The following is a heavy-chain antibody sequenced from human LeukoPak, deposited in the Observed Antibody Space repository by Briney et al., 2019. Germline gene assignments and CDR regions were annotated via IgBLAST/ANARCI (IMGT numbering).Heavy chain of an antibody. Sequence: SQTLSLTCAVSGGSISSGGYSWSWIRQPPGKGLEWIGYIYHSGSTYYNPSLKSRVTISVDRSKNQFSLKLSSVTAADTAVYYCARGSTVTSYYYYYGMDVWGQGTTVTVTS. CDR3: ARGSTVTSYYYYYGMDV. V-gene: IGHV4-30-2*01. CDR1: GGSISSGGYS. J-gene: IGHJ6*02. D-gene: IGHD4-11*01. CDR2: IYHSGST.